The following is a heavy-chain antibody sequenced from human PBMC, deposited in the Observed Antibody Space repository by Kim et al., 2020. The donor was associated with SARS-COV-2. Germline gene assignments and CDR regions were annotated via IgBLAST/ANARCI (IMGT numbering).Heavy chain of an antibody. V-gene: IGHV3-33*05. CDR1: GFTFSSYG. Sequence: GGSLRLSCAASGFTFSSYGMHWVRQAPGKGLEWVAVISYDGSNKYYADSVKGRFTISRDNSKNTLYLQMNSLRAEDTALYYCAREMIVVAIAGILNWFDPWGQGTLVTVAS. CDR2: ISYDGSNK. J-gene: IGHJ5*02. D-gene: IGHD3-22*01. CDR3: AREMIVVAIAGILNWFDP.